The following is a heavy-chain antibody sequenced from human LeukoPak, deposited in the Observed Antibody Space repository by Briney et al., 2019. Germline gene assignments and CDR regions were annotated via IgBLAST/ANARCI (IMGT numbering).Heavy chain of an antibody. D-gene: IGHD3-22*01. V-gene: IGHV4-59*08. CDR2: IYYSGST. Sequence: SETLSLTCTVSGGTISSYYWSWIRQPPGKGLEWIGYIYYSGSTNYNPSLKSRVTISVDTSKNQFSLKLSSVTAADTAVYYCARHFYYDSSGYGVDYWGQGTLVTVSS. CDR1: GGTISSYY. CDR3: ARHFYYDSSGYGVDY. J-gene: IGHJ4*02.